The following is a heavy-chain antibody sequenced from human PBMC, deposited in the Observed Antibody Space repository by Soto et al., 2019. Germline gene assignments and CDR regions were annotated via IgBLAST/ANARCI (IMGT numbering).Heavy chain of an antibody. CDR2: INHSGST. D-gene: IGHD4-17*01. J-gene: IGHJ4*02. CDR3: ARGADYDNHFDY. CDR1: GGSFSGYY. V-gene: IGHV4-34*01. Sequence: SETLSLTCAVYGGSFSGYYWSWIRQPPGKGLEWIGEINHSGSTNYNPSLKSRVTISVDTSKNQFSLKLSSVTAADTAVYYCARGADYDNHFDYWGQGTLVTVSS.